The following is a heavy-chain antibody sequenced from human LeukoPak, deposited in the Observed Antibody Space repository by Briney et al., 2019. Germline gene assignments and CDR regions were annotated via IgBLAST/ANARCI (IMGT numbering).Heavy chain of an antibody. CDR3: ARSLSRSSYYSMDV. Sequence: PSETLSLTCAVSGDSISGYYWSWIRQPPGKGLEWIGYIFYSGSTDYNPSLKSRLTISADTSRNQFSLKLSSVTAADTAVYYCARSLSRSSYYSMDVWGQGTTVTVSS. CDR2: IFYSGST. V-gene: IGHV4-59*01. CDR1: GDSISGYY. J-gene: IGHJ6*02.